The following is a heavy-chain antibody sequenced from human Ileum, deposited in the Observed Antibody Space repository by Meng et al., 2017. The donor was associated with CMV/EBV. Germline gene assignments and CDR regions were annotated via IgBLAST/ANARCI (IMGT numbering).Heavy chain of an antibody. V-gene: IGHV4-34*01. J-gene: IGHJ3*02. D-gene: IGHD2-8*01. Sequence: SETLSLTCAVFNASFSEYYWTWIRQSPGKGLEWIGEINHSGRTKYNPSLESRVSLSVDTSKKQFSLKLTSVTAADRAVYYCARTGHVTKRLPRAFDIWGQGTMVTVSS. CDR1: NASFSEYY. CDR2: INHSGRT. CDR3: ARTGHVTKRLPRAFDI.